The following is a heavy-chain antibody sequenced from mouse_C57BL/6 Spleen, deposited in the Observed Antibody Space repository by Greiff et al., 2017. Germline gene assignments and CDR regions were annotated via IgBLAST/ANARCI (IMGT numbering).Heavy chain of an antibody. D-gene: IGHD1-1*01. CDR3: ASMYYGSSSYWYFDV. CDR2: IDPANGNT. Sequence: VQLKQSVAELVRPGASVKLSCTASGFNIKNTYMHWVKQRPEQGLEWIGRIDPANGNTKYAPKFQGKATITADTSSNTAYLQLSSLTSEDTAIYYCASMYYGSSSYWYFDVWGTGTTVTVSS. J-gene: IGHJ1*03. CDR1: GFNIKNTY. V-gene: IGHV14-3*01.